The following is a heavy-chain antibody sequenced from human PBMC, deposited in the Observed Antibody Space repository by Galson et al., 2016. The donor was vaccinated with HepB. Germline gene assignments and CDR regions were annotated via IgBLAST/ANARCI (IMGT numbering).Heavy chain of an antibody. Sequence: GAYYWTWIRQHPGKGLEWIGLIYSNGNTHYNASLKSRLTISVDTSQNQFSLKLSSVTAADTAVYYCARQVYDSTGYYYPWGQGTLVTVSS. D-gene: IGHD3-22*01. J-gene: IGHJ5*02. V-gene: IGHV4-31*02. CDR2: IYSNGNT. CDR1: GAYY. CDR3: ARQVYDSTGYYYP.